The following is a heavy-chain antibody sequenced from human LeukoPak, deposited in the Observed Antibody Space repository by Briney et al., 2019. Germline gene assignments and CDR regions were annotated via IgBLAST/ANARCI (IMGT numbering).Heavy chain of an antibody. CDR2: IYHSGRT. V-gene: IGHV4-38-2*02. Sequence: SETLSLTCTVSGYSISSGYYWGWIRQPPGKGLEWIGSIYHSGRTFYNPSLKSRVTISVDTSKNQFSLKVTSVTAADTAMYYCARLRVRGYGYGPWEGPTWLDYWGQGTLVTVSS. D-gene: IGHD5-18*01. CDR1: GYSISSGYY. J-gene: IGHJ4*02. CDR3: ARLRVRGYGYGPWEGPTWLDY.